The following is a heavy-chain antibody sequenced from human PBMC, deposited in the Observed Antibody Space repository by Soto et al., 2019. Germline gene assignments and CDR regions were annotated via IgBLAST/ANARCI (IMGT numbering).Heavy chain of an antibody. CDR1: GYTFTSYG. CDR2: ISPYSGNT. CDR3: ARLGWRDTAFTMRVVVTYFDY. Sequence: QVQLVQSGAEVKKPGASVKVSCKTSGYTFTSYGLSWVRQAPGQGLEWMGWISPYSGNTNYAHKLQGRVTMTTDTSTSTAYMELRSLSSDDTAVYYCARLGWRDTAFTMRVVVTYFDYWGQGTLVTVSS. D-gene: IGHD3-22*01. J-gene: IGHJ4*02. V-gene: IGHV1-18*01.